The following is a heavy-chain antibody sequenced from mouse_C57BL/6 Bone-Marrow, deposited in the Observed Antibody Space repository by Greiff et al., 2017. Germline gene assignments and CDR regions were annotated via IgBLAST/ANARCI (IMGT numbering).Heavy chain of an antibody. V-gene: IGHV1-9*01. CDR2: ILPGTGST. Sequence: VQLKQSGAELMKPGASVKLSCKATGYTFTGYWIEWVKQRPGHGLEWIGEILPGTGSTNYNEKFKGKATFTADTSSNTAYMQLSSLTTEDSAIYYCAIITTVVGYAMDYWGQGTSVTVSS. CDR3: AIITTVVGYAMDY. D-gene: IGHD1-1*01. J-gene: IGHJ4*01. CDR1: GYTFTGYW.